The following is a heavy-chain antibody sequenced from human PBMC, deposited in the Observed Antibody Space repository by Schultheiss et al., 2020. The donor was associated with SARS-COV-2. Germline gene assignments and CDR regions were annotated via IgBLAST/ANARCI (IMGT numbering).Heavy chain of an antibody. Sequence: GGSLRLSCAASGFTVSSNYMSWVRQAPGKGLEWVSAISGSGGSTYYADSVKGRFTISRDNSKNSLYLQMNSLRAEDTAVYYCAKDGRRGCSSTSCYPDYWGQGTLVTVSS. CDR3: AKDGRRGCSSTSCYPDY. CDR2: ISGSGGST. J-gene: IGHJ4*02. CDR1: GFTVSSNY. D-gene: IGHD2-2*01. V-gene: IGHV3-23*01.